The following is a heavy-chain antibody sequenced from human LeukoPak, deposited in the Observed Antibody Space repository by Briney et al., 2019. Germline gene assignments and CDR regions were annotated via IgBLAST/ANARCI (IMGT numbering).Heavy chain of an antibody. CDR3: ARDSVVGATIDY. J-gene: IGHJ4*02. Sequence: SETLSLTCAVSGGSISSGGYSWSWIRQPPGKGLEWIGYIYHSGSTYYNPSLKSRVTISVDTSKNQFSLKLSSVTAADTAVYYCARDSVVGATIDYWGQGTLVTVSS. CDR2: IYHSGST. CDR1: GGSISSGGYS. V-gene: IGHV4-30-2*01. D-gene: IGHD1-26*01.